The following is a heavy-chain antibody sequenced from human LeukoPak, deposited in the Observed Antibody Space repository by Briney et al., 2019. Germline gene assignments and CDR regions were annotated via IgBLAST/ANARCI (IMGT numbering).Heavy chain of an antibody. CDR1: GFTFTTYW. D-gene: IGHD3-16*01. Sequence: GGSLRLSCVASGFTFTTYWMHWVRQAPGKGLVWVSRINGDGSNSNYADSVKGRFSISRDNARNTLYLQMNGLRAEDTALYYCARTSPTSHFDFWGQGTLVTVSS. J-gene: IGHJ4*02. CDR3: ARTSPTSHFDF. V-gene: IGHV3-74*01. CDR2: INGDGSNS.